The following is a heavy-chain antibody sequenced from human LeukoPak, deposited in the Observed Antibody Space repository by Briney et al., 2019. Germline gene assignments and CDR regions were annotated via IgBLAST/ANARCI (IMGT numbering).Heavy chain of an antibody. J-gene: IGHJ5*02. CDR3: ARGIGYYYDSSGYPYNWFDP. V-gene: IGHV4-30-2*01. D-gene: IGHD3-22*01. CDR1: GGSISSGGYS. Sequence: SQTLSLTCAVSGGSISSGGYSWSWIRQPPGKGLEWIGYIYHSGSTYYNPSLKSRVTISVDRSKNQFSLKLSSVTAADTAVYYCARGIGYYYDSSGYPYNWFDPWGQGTLVTVSS. CDR2: IYHSGST.